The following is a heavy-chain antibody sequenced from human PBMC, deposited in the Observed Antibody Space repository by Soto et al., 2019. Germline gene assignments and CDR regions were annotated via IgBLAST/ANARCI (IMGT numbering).Heavy chain of an antibody. Sequence: EVQLVESGGGLVQPGRSLRLSCTASGVSFGDYAMSWFRQAPGKGLEWVGFIRGTAYGGTTEYAASLKGRFSISRDNSKSITYLQINSLNTEDTGVYYCTRVTYFGSGTNFSPDFWGQGTLVIVSS. CDR2: IRGTAYGGTT. CDR1: GVSFGDYA. CDR3: TRVTYFGSGTNFSPDF. V-gene: IGHV3-49*03. J-gene: IGHJ4*02. D-gene: IGHD3-10*01.